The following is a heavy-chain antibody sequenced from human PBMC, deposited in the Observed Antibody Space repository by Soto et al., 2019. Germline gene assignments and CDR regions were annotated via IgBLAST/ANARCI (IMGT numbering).Heavy chain of an antibody. V-gene: IGHV1-18*01. CDR2: ISAYNGNT. Sequence: ASVKVSCKASGYTFTSYGISWVRQAPGQGLEWMGWISAYNGNTNYAQKLQGRVTMTTDTSTSTAYMELRSLRSDDTAVYYCARGEYSSSWYGGFVRTDYYYYGMDVWG. D-gene: IGHD6-13*01. CDR1: GYTFTSYG. CDR3: ARGEYSSSWYGGFVRTDYYYYGMDV. J-gene: IGHJ6*02.